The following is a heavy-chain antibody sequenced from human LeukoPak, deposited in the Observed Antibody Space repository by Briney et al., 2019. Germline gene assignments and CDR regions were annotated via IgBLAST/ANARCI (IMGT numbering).Heavy chain of an antibody. D-gene: IGHD2-15*01. V-gene: IGHV3-30-3*01. CDR2: ISYDGSST. CDR1: GFTFSSYA. Sequence: PGGSLRLSCAASGFTFSSYAIHWVRQAPGKGLDWVALISYDGSSTYYADSVKGRFTISRDRSTLYLQMNCLRTEDTAVYYCARGSVGTPPPFDYWGQGTLVTVSS. J-gene: IGHJ4*02. CDR3: ARGSVGTPPPFDY.